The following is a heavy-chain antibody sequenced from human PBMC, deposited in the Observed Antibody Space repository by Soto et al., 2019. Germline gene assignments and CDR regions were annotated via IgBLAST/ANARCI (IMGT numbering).Heavy chain of an antibody. CDR1: GFTFSSYA. Sequence: GGSLRLSCAASGFTFSSYAMSWVRQAPGKGLEWVSAISGSGGSTYYADSVKGRFTISRDNSKNTLYLQMNSLRAEDTAVYYCATTYYYDSSGYYPFDYWGQGTLVTVSS. CDR2: ISGSGGST. CDR3: ATTYYYDSSGYYPFDY. V-gene: IGHV3-23*01. J-gene: IGHJ4*02. D-gene: IGHD3-22*01.